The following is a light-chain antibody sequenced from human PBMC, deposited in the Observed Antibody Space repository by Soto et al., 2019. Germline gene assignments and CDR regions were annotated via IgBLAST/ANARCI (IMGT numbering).Light chain of an antibody. CDR2: GAS. Sequence: EIILTQLPATLSLSPGERATLSCRASQSVDSYLAWYQQKPGQAPRLLIYGASNRATGIPTRFSGSGSGTDLTFTISSLEPEDFAVYYCQQRGNWITFVGGTKVDIK. CDR3: QQRGNWIT. J-gene: IGKJ4*01. CDR1: QSVDSY. V-gene: IGKV3-11*01.